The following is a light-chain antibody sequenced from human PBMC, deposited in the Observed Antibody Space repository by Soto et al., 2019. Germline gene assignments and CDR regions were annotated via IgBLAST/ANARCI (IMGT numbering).Light chain of an antibody. CDR3: QQYNNWVP. Sequence: EIVMTQSPATLSVSPGERATLSCRSSQSVSSNLAWYQQKPGQAPRLLIYGASTRATGIPARVSGSGSGTEFTLTISSLQSEDFAVYYCQQYNNWVPFGQGTKVEIK. CDR2: GAS. V-gene: IGKV3-15*01. CDR1: QSVSSN. J-gene: IGKJ1*01.